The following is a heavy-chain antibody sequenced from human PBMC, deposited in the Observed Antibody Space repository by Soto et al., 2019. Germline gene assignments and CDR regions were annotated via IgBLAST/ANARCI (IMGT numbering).Heavy chain of an antibody. CDR3: ARQNLRGCSGGSCYSYYYYYGMDV. CDR2: IYYSGST. V-gene: IGHV4-59*08. CDR1: GGSISSYY. J-gene: IGHJ6*02. D-gene: IGHD2-15*01. Sequence: PSETLSLTCTVSGGSISSYYWSWIRQPPGKGLEWIGYIYYSGSTNYNPSLKSRVTISVDTSKNQFSLKLSSVTAADTAVYYCARQNLRGCSGGSCYSYYYYYGMDVWGQGTTVTVSS.